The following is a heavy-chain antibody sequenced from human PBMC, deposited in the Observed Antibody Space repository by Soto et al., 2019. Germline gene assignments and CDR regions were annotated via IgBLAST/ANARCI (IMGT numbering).Heavy chain of an antibody. V-gene: IGHV3-30-3*01. CDR3: ARATYYEGALDI. J-gene: IGHJ3*02. Sequence: QVQLVESGGGVVQPGRSLRLSCAASGFTFSSYAMHWVRQAPGKGLEWVAVISYDGSNKYYADSVKGRFTISRDNSKNTLYLQMNSLRAEDTAVYYCARATYYEGALDIWGQGTMVTVSS. CDR1: GFTFSSYA. CDR2: ISYDGSNK. D-gene: IGHD3-22*01.